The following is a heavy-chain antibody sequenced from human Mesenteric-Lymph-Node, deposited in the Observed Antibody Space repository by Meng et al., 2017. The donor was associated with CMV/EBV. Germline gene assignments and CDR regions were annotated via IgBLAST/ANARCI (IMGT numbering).Heavy chain of an antibody. CDR2: IWYDGSNK. Sequence: GESLKISCAASGFTFSSYGMHWVRQAPGKGLEWAAVIWYDGSNKYYADSVKGRFTISRDNSKNTLYLQMNSLRAEDTAVYYCARGLAVSDHWGQGTLVTVSS. V-gene: IGHV3-33*01. CDR3: ARGLAVSDH. CDR1: GFTFSSYG. J-gene: IGHJ4*02. D-gene: IGHD4-11*01.